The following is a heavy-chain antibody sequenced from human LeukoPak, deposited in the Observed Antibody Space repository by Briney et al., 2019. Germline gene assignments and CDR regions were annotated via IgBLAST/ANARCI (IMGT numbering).Heavy chain of an antibody. D-gene: IGHD4-11*01. Sequence: SQTLSLTCTVSGGSISSGGYSWSWLRQHPGKGLEWIGYIYYSGSTNYNPSLKSRVTISVDTSKNQFSLKLSSVTAADTAVYYCARLTVSYDAFDIWGQGTMVTVSS. V-gene: IGHV4-31*03. CDR2: IYYSGST. J-gene: IGHJ3*02. CDR3: ARLTVSYDAFDI. CDR1: GGSISSGGYS.